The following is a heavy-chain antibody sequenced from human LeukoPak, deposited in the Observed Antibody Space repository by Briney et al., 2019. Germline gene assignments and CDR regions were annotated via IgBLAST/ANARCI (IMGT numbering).Heavy chain of an antibody. CDR3: AKYVASGQPPDY. D-gene: IGHD1-26*01. J-gene: IGHJ4*02. Sequence: EGSLRLSCAASGFTFSSYDMTWVRQTPGKGLEWVSSISAGGGYTPTADSVKGRFTISRDNSKNTLSLQMNSLRAEDTAVYYCAKYVASGQPPDYCGQGTLVTVSS. V-gene: IGHV3-23*01. CDR2: ISAGGGYT. CDR1: GFTFSSYD.